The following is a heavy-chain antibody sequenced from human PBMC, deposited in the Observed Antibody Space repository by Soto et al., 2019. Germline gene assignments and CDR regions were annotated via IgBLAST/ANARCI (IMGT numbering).Heavy chain of an antibody. V-gene: IGHV4-31*03. Sequence: QVQLQESGPGLVKPSQTLSLTCTVSGGSISSGGYYWSWIRQHPGKGLEWIGYIYYSGSTYYNPSLKSRVTISVDTSKNQFSLKLSSVTAADTAVYYCALTTVTTKDLNWFDPWGQGTLVTVSS. CDR3: ALTTVTTKDLNWFDP. CDR2: IYYSGST. CDR1: GGSISSGGYY. J-gene: IGHJ5*02. D-gene: IGHD4-17*01.